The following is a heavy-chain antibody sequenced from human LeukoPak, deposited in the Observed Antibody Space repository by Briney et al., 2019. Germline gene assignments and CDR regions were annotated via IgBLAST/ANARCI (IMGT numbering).Heavy chain of an antibody. V-gene: IGHV4-59*01. CDR3: ARDRGYSSSWYVDY. D-gene: IGHD6-13*01. CDR2: IYYSGST. Sequence: SETLSLTCTVSGGSISSYYWSWIRQPPGKELEWIGYIYYSGSTNYNPSLKSRVTISVDTSKNQFSLKLSSVTAADTAVYYCARDRGYSSSWYVDYWGQGTLVTVSS. J-gene: IGHJ4*02. CDR1: GGSISSYY.